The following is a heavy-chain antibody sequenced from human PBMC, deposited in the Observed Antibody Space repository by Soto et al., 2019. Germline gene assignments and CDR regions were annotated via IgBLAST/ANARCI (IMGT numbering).Heavy chain of an antibody. V-gene: IGHV3-23*01. CDR1: GFTFSSYA. J-gene: IGHJ4*02. CDR3: AKDERGGGSSTSLGHY. CDR2: ISGSGGST. Sequence: EVQLLESGGGLVQPGGSLRLSCAASGFTFSSYAMSWVRQAPGKGLEWVSAISGSGGSTYYADSVKGRFTISRDNSKNPLYRQMNGLRGEDTAVYYCAKDERGGGSSTSLGHYWGQGTLVTVSS. D-gene: IGHD2-2*01.